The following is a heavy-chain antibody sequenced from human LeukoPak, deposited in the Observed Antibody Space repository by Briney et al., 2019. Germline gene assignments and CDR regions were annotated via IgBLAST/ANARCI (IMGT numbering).Heavy chain of an antibody. D-gene: IGHD6-13*01. CDR3: AKSPGKLATQESYYYYMDV. CDR1: GFTFSSYA. V-gene: IGHV3-23*01. CDR2: ISGSGGST. Sequence: GGSLRLSCAASGFTFSSYAMSWVRQAPGKGLEWVSAISGSGGSTYYADSVKGRFTISRDNSKNTLYLQMNSLRAEDTAVYYCAKSPGKLATQESYYYYMDVWGKGTTVTVSS. J-gene: IGHJ6*03.